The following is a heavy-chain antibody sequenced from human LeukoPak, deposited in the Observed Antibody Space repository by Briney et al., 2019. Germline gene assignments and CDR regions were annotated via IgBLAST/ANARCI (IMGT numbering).Heavy chain of an antibody. CDR2: IYYTGDT. Sequence: PSETLSLTCTVSDGSITDNYWSWIRQPPGKALEYLGYIYYTGDTNVYPSLKSRLTISIDTSRNQSSLKLSSVTAADTAMYYCARHARVPMDWGQGILVTVSS. J-gene: IGHJ1*01. CDR3: ARHARVPMD. CDR1: DGSITDNY. V-gene: IGHV4-59*08. D-gene: IGHD2-8*01.